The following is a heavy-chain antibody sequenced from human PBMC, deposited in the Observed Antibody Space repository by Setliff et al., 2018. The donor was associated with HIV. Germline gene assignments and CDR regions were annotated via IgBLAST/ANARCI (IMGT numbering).Heavy chain of an antibody. Sequence: GSLRLSCVASGLSFNNYWMTWVRQTPGKGLEWVANINQDETKKYYLHSVKGRFTVSRDNAKNALYLQMNGLRVEDTAVYYCARDVYYGAGSLLHYYYLDLWGKGTAVTVSS. J-gene: IGHJ6*03. CDR3: ARDVYYGAGSLLHYYYLDL. CDR2: INQDETKK. CDR1: GLSFNNYW. V-gene: IGHV3-7*05. D-gene: IGHD3-10*01.